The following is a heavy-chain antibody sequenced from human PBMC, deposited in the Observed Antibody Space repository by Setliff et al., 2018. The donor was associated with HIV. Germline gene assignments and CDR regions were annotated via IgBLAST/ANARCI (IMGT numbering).Heavy chain of an antibody. CDR2: IYYSGRT. Sequence: LSLPFIFSGGYISSGGFYWSWIRQFPGKGLECIGCIYYSGRTLYNTSLKSRVTISVDMSRNQCSLHLSSVTAADTALYYCARAFLLVPAARDYYYYMDVWGKGTTVTVSS. CDR3: ARAFLLVPAARDYYYYMDV. D-gene: IGHD2-2*01. CDR1: GGYISSGGFY. V-gene: IGHV4-31*03. J-gene: IGHJ6*03.